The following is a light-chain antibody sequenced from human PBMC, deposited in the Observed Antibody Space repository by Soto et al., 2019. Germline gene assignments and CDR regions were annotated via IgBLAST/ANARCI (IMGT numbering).Light chain of an antibody. V-gene: IGLV1-47*01. CDR3: AAWDDSLSGRVV. CDR1: RSNLGSNY. Sequence: QSVLTQPPSASGTPGQRVTIACSGSRSNLGSNYVYWYQQLPGTAPKLLIYRNNQRPSGVPDRFSGSKSGTSASLAISGLRSEHEADYYCAAWDDSLSGRVVFGGGTKLAVL. CDR2: RNN. J-gene: IGLJ2*01.